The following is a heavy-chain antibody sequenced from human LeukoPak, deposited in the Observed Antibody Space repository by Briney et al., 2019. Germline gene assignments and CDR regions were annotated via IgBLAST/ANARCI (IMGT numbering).Heavy chain of an antibody. V-gene: IGHV3-21*01. CDR1: GFTFSRYS. CDR3: AELGITMIGGV. Sequence: GGSLRLSCAASGFTFSRYSLNWVRQAPGKGLEWLSSISSSSIYIYYADSVKGRFTISRDNAKNSLYLQMNSLRAEDTAVYYCAELGITMIGGVWGKGTTVTISS. J-gene: IGHJ6*04. CDR2: ISSSSIYI. D-gene: IGHD3-10*02.